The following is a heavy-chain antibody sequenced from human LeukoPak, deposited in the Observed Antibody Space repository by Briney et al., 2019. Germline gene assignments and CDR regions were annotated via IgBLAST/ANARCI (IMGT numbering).Heavy chain of an antibody. J-gene: IGHJ4*02. Sequence: SETLSLTCTVSGGSISSYYWSWIRQPPGKGLEWIGYIYYSGSTNYNPSLKSRVTISVDTSKNQFSLKLSSVTAADTAVYYCARVPHAGIADYWGQGTLVTVSS. CDR2: IYYSGST. V-gene: IGHV4-59*08. CDR3: ARVPHAGIADY. D-gene: IGHD6-13*01. CDR1: GGSISSYY.